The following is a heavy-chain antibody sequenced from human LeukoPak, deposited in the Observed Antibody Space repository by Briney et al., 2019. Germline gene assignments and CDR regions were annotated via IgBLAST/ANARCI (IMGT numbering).Heavy chain of an antibody. V-gene: IGHV3-74*01. Sequence: GGSLRLSCAASGFTFNTYWMHWVRQAPGKGLVWVSRTNSDGSGTRYADSVKGRFTISRDNAKNTLYLQMNSLRAEDMAVYYCARDSVAASGDFDYWGQGTLVTVSS. D-gene: IGHD6-13*01. J-gene: IGHJ4*02. CDR1: GFTFNTYW. CDR3: ARDSVAASGDFDY. CDR2: TNSDGSGT.